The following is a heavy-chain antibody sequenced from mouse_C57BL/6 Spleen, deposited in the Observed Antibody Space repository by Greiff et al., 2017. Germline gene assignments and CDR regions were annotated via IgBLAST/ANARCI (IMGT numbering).Heavy chain of an antibody. CDR3: ARRTGFYAMDY. CDR2: IWSDGST. J-gene: IGHJ4*01. D-gene: IGHD4-1*01. V-gene: IGHV2-6*03. Sequence: VKLVESGPGLVAPSQSLSITCTVSGFSLTSYGVHWVRQPPGKGLEWLVVIWSDGSTTYYSALISRLSISKDNSKSQVFLKRNSLQTDYTAMYYCARRTGFYAMDYWGQGTSVTVSS. CDR1: GFSLTSYG.